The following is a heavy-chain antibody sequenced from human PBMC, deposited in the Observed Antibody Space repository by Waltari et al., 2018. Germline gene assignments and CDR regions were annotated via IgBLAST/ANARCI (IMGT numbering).Heavy chain of an antibody. V-gene: IGHV3-23*01. CDR3: ATPFYNWDDPLHS. CDR1: GITFSNYA. CDR2: ITVGDDT. D-gene: IGHD1-20*01. Sequence: EVQLLESGGDLVPPGGSLRLSWAASGITFSNYAINWVRLAPGTGLGWVSAITVGDDTYYADSVKGRFTISRDTSKDSVHLQMNGLRAEDTAIYYCATPFYNWDDPLHSWGQGTLVTVSS. J-gene: IGHJ4*02.